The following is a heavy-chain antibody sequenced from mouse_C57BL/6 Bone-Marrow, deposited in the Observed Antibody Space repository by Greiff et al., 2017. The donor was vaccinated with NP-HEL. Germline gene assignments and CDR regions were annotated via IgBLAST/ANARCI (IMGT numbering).Heavy chain of an antibody. CDR3: VRHGDYDRYFDV. CDR1: GFSFNTYA. Sequence: EVQLVESGGGLVQPKGSLKLSCAASGFSFNTYAMNWVRQAPGKGLEWVARIRSKSNNYATYYADSVKDRFTISRDDSESMLYLQMNNLKTEDTAMYYCVRHGDYDRYFDVWGTGTTVTVSS. J-gene: IGHJ1*03. CDR2: IRSKSNNYAT. D-gene: IGHD2-4*01. V-gene: IGHV10-1*01.